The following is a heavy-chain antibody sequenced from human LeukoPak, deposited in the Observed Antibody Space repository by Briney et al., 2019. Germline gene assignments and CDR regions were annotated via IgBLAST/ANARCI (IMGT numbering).Heavy chain of an antibody. V-gene: IGHV5-51*01. CDR2: IYPGDSET. CDR3: ARPIAAAGTDLGY. Sequence: GESLKISCKGSGYSFSSNWIAWVRQMPGKGLEWMGIIYPGDSETRYSPSFQGQVTISADKSISTAYLQWSSLQASDTAMYYCARPIAAAGTDLGYWGQGTLVTVSS. J-gene: IGHJ4*02. D-gene: IGHD6-13*01. CDR1: GYSFSSNW.